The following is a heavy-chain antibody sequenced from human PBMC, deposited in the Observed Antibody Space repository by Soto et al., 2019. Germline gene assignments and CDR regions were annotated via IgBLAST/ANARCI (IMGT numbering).Heavy chain of an antibody. CDR2: VSHDGRNT. Sequence: VQLVESGGGVVQPGRSLRLSCAASGFTFSDYAMHWVRQAPGKGLEWVAVVSHDGRNTHYADSVKGRFTISRDSSKNTVSLEMTSLRAEDTDVYYCSKGGRQWLVTSDFNYWGQGALVTVSS. D-gene: IGHD6-19*01. V-gene: IGHV3-30*18. CDR1: GFTFSDYA. J-gene: IGHJ4*02. CDR3: SKGGRQWLVTSDFNY.